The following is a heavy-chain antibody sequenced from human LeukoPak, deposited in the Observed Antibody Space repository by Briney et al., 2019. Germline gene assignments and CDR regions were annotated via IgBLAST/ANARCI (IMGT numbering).Heavy chain of an antibody. V-gene: IGHV4-59*08. CDR1: GGSISSYY. CDR2: IYYSGST. J-gene: IGHJ4*02. D-gene: IGHD6-19*01. CDR3: ANRLIAVAGTSHFDY. Sequence: SETLSLTCTVSGGSISSYYWSWIRQPPGKGLEWIGYIYYSGSTNYNPSLKSRVTISVDTSKNQFSLKLSSVTAADTAVYYCANRLIAVAGTSHFDYWGQGTLVTVSS.